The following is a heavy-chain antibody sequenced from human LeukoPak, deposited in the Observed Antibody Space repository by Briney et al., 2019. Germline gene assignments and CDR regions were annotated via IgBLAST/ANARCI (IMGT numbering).Heavy chain of an antibody. J-gene: IGHJ5*02. V-gene: IGHV1-2*02. D-gene: IGHD3-10*01. CDR2: INPNSGGT. CDR1: GYTFTGYY. CDR3: AREYYYGSGSYYEQTKTYNWFDP. Sequence: GASVKVSCKASGYTFTGYYMHWVRQAPGQGLEWMGWINPNSGGTNYAQKFQGRVTMTRDTSISTAYMELSRLRSDDTAVYYCAREYYYGSGSYYEQTKTYNWFDPWGQGTLVTVSS.